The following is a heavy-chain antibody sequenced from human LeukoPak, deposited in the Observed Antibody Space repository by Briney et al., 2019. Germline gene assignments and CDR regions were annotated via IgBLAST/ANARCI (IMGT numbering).Heavy chain of an antibody. CDR1: GGSISGHY. CDR3: AVSYCSGGSCYPFDY. D-gene: IGHD2-15*01. CDR2: IYHSGST. V-gene: IGHV4-59*11. J-gene: IGHJ4*02. Sequence: SETLSLTCTVSGGSISGHYWSWIRQPPGKGLEWIGYIYHSGSTNHNPSLNNRVTISVDTSKNQFSLKLSSVTAADTAVYYCAVSYCSGGSCYPFDYWGQGTLVTVSS.